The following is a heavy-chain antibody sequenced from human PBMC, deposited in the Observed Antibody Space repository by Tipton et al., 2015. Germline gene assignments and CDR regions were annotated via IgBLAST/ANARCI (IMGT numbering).Heavy chain of an antibody. V-gene: IGHV6-1*01. CDR1: GDSVSSNSDA. J-gene: IGHJ6*02. Sequence: GLVKPSQTLSLTCAISGDSVSSNSDAWNWIRQSPSRGLEWLGRTYYRSRWYNDYAVSVKSRITINPDTSKNQFSLQLNSVTPEDTAVYYCVRGRYGDYVSFGYYIGMDVWGQGTTVTVSS. CDR2: TYYRSRWYN. D-gene: IGHD4-17*01. CDR3: VRGRYGDYVSFGYYIGMDV.